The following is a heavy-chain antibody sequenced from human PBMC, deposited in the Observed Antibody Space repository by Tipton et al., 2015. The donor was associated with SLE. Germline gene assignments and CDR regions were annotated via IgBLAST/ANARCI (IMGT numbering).Heavy chain of an antibody. CDR2: VYTTGSS. CDR3: ARSPYDGPFDY. CDR1: GGSISSSSHY. V-gene: IGHV4-61*09. D-gene: IGHD2-8*01. J-gene: IGHJ4*02. Sequence: TLSLTCTVSGGSISSSSHYWSWIRQPAGKGLEWIGHVYTTGSSNHNPPLESRVTIFLDTSRNQFSLKLTFVTAADTAVYYCARSPYDGPFDYWGQGTLVTASS.